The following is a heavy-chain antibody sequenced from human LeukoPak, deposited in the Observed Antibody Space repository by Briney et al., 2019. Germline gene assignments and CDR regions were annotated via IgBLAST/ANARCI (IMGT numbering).Heavy chain of an antibody. D-gene: IGHD3-22*01. J-gene: IGHJ4*02. CDR1: GGSISSGGYY. CDR2: IYYSGST. CDR3: ALYDSSGYHLDY. V-gene: IGHV4-31*03. Sequence: ASETLSFTCTVSGGSISSGGYYWGWIRQHPGKGLEWIGYIYYSGSTYYNPSLKSRVTISVDTSKNQFSLKLSSVTAADTAVYYCALYDSSGYHLDYWGQGTLVTVSS.